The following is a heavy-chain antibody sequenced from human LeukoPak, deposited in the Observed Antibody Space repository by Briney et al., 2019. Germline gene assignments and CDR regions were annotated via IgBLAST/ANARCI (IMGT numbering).Heavy chain of an antibody. Sequence: GGSLRLSCAASGIAFENHAMNWVRQAPGKGLEWVSLIGGEGSTTWYAASVKGRFTISRDNGKNSLYLHMNSLRPEDTALYYCAKGFSILTSKHYFYYHGFDVWGQGTPVTVSS. CDR3: AKGFSILTSKHYFYYHGFDV. CDR2: IGGEGSTT. D-gene: IGHD3-9*01. V-gene: IGHV3-43*02. CDR1: GIAFENHA. J-gene: IGHJ6*02.